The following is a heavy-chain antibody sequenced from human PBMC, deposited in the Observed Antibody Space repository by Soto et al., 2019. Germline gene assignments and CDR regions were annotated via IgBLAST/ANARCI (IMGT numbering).Heavy chain of an antibody. D-gene: IGHD1-26*01. CDR1: GGSISSYY. V-gene: IGHV4-59*13. Sequence: PSETLSLTCTVSGGSISSYYWSWIRQPPGKGLEWIGYIYYSGTTKYNPSLQSRVTISVDTSKNQFSLKLSSVTAADTAVYYCARDRVGVTDFDYWGQGTLVTVSS. CDR2: IYYSGTT. CDR3: ARDRVGVTDFDY. J-gene: IGHJ4*02.